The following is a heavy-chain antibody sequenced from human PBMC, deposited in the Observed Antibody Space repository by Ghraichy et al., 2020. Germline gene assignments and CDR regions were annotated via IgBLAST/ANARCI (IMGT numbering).Heavy chain of an antibody. CDR1: GFTFSSYW. V-gene: IGHV3-74*01. CDR3: VRDLAGRWGY. J-gene: IGHJ4*02. Sequence: GGALRLSCAASGFTFSSYWMHWVRQVPGKGLVWVSRVGTGGSTTNYADSVKGRFTISRDNAKNTLYLQMNSLRAEDTAVYYCVRDLAGRWGYWGQGTMVTV. D-gene: IGHD6-19*01. CDR2: VGTGGSTT.